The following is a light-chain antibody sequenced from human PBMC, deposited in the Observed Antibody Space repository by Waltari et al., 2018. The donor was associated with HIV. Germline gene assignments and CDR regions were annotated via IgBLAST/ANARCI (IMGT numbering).Light chain of an antibody. CDR1: QSVLYRSNNINY. CDR3: QQYYNTPYT. J-gene: IGKJ2*01. Sequence: DVVMSQSPDSLAVSLGERATINCKSSQSVLYRSNNINYLSWYQQKEGQPPKLLIYWASTRASGVPDRIRGSGSGTDFTLTINSLQAEDVAVYYCQQYYNTPYTFGQGTKLEIK. CDR2: WAS. V-gene: IGKV4-1*01.